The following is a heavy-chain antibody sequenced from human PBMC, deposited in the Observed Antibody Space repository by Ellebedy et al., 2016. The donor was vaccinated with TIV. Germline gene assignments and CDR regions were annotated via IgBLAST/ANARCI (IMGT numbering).Heavy chain of an antibody. CDR3: ARIKQGQYGDYSYYFDY. D-gene: IGHD4-17*01. CDR1: GFSLNTSGMC. V-gene: IGHV2-70*11. CDR2: IDWHDDK. J-gene: IGHJ4*02. Sequence: SGPTLVKPTETLTLTCTFSGFSLNTSGMCVGWIRQPPGKALEWLARIDWHDDKYYNTSLKTRLTISKDTSKNQVVLTMTNMDPVDTATYYCARIKQGQYGDYSYYFDYWGQGTLVAVSS.